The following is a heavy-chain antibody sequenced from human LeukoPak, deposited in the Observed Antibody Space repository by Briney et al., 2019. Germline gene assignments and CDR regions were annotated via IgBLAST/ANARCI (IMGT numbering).Heavy chain of an antibody. CDR1: GYTFTGYY. V-gene: IGHV1-2*02. D-gene: IGHD3-22*01. CDR3: ARDRAAGHYDSNHYFDY. Sequence: ASVKVSCKASGYTFTGYYMHWVRQAPGQGLEWMGWINPNSGGTNYAQKFQGRVTMTRDTSISTAYMELSRLRSDDTAVYYCARDRAAGHYDSNHYFDYWGQGTLVTVSS. CDR2: INPNSGGT. J-gene: IGHJ4*02.